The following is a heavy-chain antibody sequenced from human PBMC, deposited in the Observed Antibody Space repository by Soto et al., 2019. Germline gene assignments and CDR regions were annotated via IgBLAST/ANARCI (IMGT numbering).Heavy chain of an antibody. CDR2: IWYDGSNK. Sequence: QVQLVESGGGVVQPGRSLRLSCAASGFTFSNYGMHWVRQAPGKGLEWVALIWYDGSNKYYGDSVKGRFTISRDNSKNTLDLQMNSLRAEDTAVYYCAREYTSSWPLDYWGQGTLVTVSS. V-gene: IGHV3-33*01. J-gene: IGHJ4*02. CDR1: GFTFSNYG. CDR3: AREYTSSWPLDY. D-gene: IGHD6-13*01.